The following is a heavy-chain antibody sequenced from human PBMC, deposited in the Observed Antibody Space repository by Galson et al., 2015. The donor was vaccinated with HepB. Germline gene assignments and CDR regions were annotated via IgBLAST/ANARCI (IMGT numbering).Heavy chain of an antibody. J-gene: IGHJ2*01. CDR1: GFTGSSNY. Sequence: SLRLSCAASGFTGSSNYMSWVRQAPGKGLEWVSVIHSGGTTYYADSVKGRLTISRVNSKNTLYLQMNSLRAEPAAVYYCTRGDSSGYYYWYFELWGRATLVTASS. V-gene: IGHV3-53*01. CDR2: IHSGGTT. D-gene: IGHD3-22*01. CDR3: TRGDSSGYYYWYFEL.